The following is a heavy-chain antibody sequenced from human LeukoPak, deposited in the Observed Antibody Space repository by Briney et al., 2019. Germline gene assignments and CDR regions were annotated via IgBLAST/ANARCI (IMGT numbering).Heavy chain of an antibody. V-gene: IGHV1-8*01. CDR2: MNSNSGNT. D-gene: IGHD3-3*01. CDR1: GYTFTSYD. Sequence: GASVKVSCKASGYTFTSYDINWVRQATGQGLEWMGWMNSNSGNTGYAQKFQGRVTMTRNTSISTAYMELNSLRAEDTAVYYCARDAIFGVVIPKYNWFDPWGQGTLVTVSS. J-gene: IGHJ5*02. CDR3: ARDAIFGVVIPKYNWFDP.